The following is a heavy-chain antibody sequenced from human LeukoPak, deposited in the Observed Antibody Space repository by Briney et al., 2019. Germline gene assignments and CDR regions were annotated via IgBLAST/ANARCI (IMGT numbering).Heavy chain of an antibody. CDR1: GVIFSDYG. Sequence: PGGSLRLSCAVSGVIFSDYGFHWVRQAPGKGLEWVAVTRFDGSIKQYADSVKGRFTISRDDSKNTLYLQMNFLKSEDTAVYYCARWGGTRQYYFDYWGQGTLVTASS. V-gene: IGHV3-33*01. J-gene: IGHJ4*02. CDR3: ARWGGTRQYYFDY. CDR2: TRFDGSIK. D-gene: IGHD3-16*01.